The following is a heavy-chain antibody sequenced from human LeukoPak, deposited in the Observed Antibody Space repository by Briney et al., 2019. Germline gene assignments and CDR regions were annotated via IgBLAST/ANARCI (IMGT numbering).Heavy chain of an antibody. Sequence: SETLSLTCTVSGYSISSGYYWGWIRQPPGKGLEWIGSIYHSGSTYYNPSLKSRVTISVDTSKNQFSLKLSSVTAADTAVYYCARAVTYYYDSSGYYYYYYYYYMDVWGKGTTVTVSS. CDR2: IYHSGST. CDR3: ARAVTYYYDSSGYYYYYYYYYMDV. D-gene: IGHD3-22*01. CDR1: GYSISSGYY. J-gene: IGHJ6*03. V-gene: IGHV4-38-2*02.